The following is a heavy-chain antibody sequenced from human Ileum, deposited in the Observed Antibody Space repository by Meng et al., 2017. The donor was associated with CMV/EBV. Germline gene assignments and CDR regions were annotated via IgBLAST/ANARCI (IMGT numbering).Heavy chain of an antibody. V-gene: IGHV3-23*01. CDR3: AKECTGSSCYEVYFQH. CDR1: FNFSCSA. J-gene: IGHJ1*01. D-gene: IGHD2-2*01. Sequence: FNFSCSAMSWARQAPGKGVEWVSGIRGSGGSTYYADSVKGRFSISRDNSKNTLYLQMNSLRGEDTATYYCAKECTGSSCYEVYFQHWGQGTLVTVSS. CDR2: IRGSGGST.